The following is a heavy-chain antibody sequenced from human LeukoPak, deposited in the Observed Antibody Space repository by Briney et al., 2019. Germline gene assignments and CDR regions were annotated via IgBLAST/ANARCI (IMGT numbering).Heavy chain of an antibody. V-gene: IGHV3-49*03. CDR2: IRSKAYGGTT. CDR3: TRGYSYGPFDY. Sequence: GGSLRLSCTASGFTFGDYAMSWFRQAPGKGPEWVGFIRSKAYGGTTEYAASVKGRFTISRDDSKSIAYLQMNSLKTEDTAVYYCTRGYSYGPFDYWGQGTLVTVSS. CDR1: GFTFGDYA. J-gene: IGHJ4*02. D-gene: IGHD5-18*01.